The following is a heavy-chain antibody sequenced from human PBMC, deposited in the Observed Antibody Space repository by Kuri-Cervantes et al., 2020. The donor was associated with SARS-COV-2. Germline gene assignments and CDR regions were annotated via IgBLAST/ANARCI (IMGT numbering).Heavy chain of an antibody. CDR2: IRYDGSNK. Sequence: GESLKISCAASGFTFSSYGMHWVRQAPGKGLEWVAFIRYDGSNKYYADSVKGRFTISRDNSRDMVYLQMNRLRAEDTAVYFCAKDIDNSGYYYRGGADYWGQGALVTVSS. CDR1: GFTFSSYG. CDR3: AKDIDNSGYYYRGGADY. J-gene: IGHJ4*02. D-gene: IGHD3-22*01. V-gene: IGHV3-30*02.